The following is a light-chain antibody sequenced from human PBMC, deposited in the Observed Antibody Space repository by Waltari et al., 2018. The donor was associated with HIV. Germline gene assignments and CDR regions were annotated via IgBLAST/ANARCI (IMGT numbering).Light chain of an antibody. J-gene: IGKJ3*01. CDR3: LQDDSFPLT. V-gene: IGKV1-6*01. CDR1: QNIRRD. CDR2: AAS. Sequence: AIQMTQSPPSLSASVGARVTITCRASQNIRRDLGWYQQKPGKAPKLLIYAASTLQTGVSSRFRGGGSGTEFTLTINGLQSEDSATYYCLQDDSFPLTFGPGTKVDLK.